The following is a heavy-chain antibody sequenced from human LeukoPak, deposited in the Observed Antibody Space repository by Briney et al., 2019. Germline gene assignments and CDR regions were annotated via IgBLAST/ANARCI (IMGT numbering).Heavy chain of an antibody. CDR2: IGIAGDT. CDR3: ARDPSGRGMDV. J-gene: IGHJ6*02. Sequence: PGGSLRLSCAASGFTFSSYDMQWVRQVIGKGLEWVSAIGIAGDTHYSGSVKGRFTISRENAKNSLYLQMNSLRAGYTAVYYCARDPSGRGMDVWGQGTTVTVSS. V-gene: IGHV3-13*01. D-gene: IGHD6-19*01. CDR1: GFTFSSYD.